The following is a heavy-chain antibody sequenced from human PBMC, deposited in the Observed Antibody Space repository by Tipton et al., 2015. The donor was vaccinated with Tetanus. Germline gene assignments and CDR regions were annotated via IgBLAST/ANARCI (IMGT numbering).Heavy chain of an antibody. CDR1: GGSFSGYY. CDR2: INHSGST. Sequence: TLSLTCAVYGGSFSGYYWSWIRQPPGKGLEWIGEINHSGSTNYNPSLKSRVTISVDTSKNQFSLKLSSVTAADTAVYYCARWAPGVYSSGWYFDYWGQGTLVTVSS. CDR3: ARWAPGVYSSGWYFDY. J-gene: IGHJ4*02. V-gene: IGHV4-34*01. D-gene: IGHD6-19*01.